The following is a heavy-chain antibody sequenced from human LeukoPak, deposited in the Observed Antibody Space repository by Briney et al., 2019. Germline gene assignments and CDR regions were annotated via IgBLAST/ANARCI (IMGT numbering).Heavy chain of an antibody. D-gene: IGHD2-8*01. CDR1: GFTFSRYA. J-gene: IGHJ3*02. CDR2: ISYDETYK. Sequence: GSLRLSCAASGFTFSRYAMDWVRQAPGKGLEWVAVISYDETYKYYLDSVKGRFTISRDNSKNTLYLQMNSLRVEGTAVYYCANSLVEYAIRGADSFDIWGQGTMVTVSS. V-gene: IGHV3-30*04. CDR3: ANSLVEYAIRGADSFDI.